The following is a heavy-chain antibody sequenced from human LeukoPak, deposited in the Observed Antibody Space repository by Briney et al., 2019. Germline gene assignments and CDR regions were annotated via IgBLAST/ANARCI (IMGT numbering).Heavy chain of an antibody. CDR3: ARRLRPTAFDY. Sequence: GESLKISCKGSGYTFTNYWIGWVRQMPGKGLEWMGIIHPGNSDTKYSPSFQGHVAISADKSITTAYLQWGSLKASDTAMYYCARRLRPTAFDYWGQGTLVTVSS. J-gene: IGHJ4*02. D-gene: IGHD3-3*01. CDR1: GYTFTNYW. V-gene: IGHV5-51*01. CDR2: IHPGNSDT.